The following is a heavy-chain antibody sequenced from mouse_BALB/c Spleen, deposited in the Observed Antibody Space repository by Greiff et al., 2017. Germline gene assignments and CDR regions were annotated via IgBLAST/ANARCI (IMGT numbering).Heavy chain of an antibody. CDR3: ARSKGNYYFDY. CDR2: IYPGGGYT. CDR1: GYTFTNYW. V-gene: IGHV1-63*02. Sequence: VKLQESGAELVRPGTSVKISCKASGYTFTNYWLGWVKQRPGHGLEWIGDIYPGGGYTNYNEKFKGKATLTADTSSSTAYMQLSSLTSEDSAVYFCARSKGNYYFDYWGQGTTLTVSS. J-gene: IGHJ2*01. D-gene: IGHD2-1*01.